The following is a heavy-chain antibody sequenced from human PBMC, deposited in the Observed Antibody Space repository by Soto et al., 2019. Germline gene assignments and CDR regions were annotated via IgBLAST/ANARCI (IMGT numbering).Heavy chain of an antibody. J-gene: IGHJ6*02. CDR3: ARDDDTGYYYGMDV. Sequence: PSETLSLTCAVSGYSISSGYYWGWIRQPPGKGLEWIGSIYHSGSTYYNPSLKSRVTISVDTSKNQFSLKLSSVTAADTAVYYCARDDDTGYYYGMDVWGQGTTVTVSS. CDR1: GYSISSGYY. V-gene: IGHV4-38-2*02. D-gene: IGHD2-8*02. CDR2: IYHSGST.